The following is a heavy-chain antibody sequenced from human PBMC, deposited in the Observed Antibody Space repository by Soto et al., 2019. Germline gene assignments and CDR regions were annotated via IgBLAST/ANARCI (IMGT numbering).Heavy chain of an antibody. CDR1: GFTFSSYA. CDR2: ISGSGGST. CDR3: AHNFRGGYYFDY. Sequence: PGGSLRLSCAASGFTFSSYAMSWVRQAPGKGLEWVSAISGSGGSTYYADSVKGRFTISRDNSKNTLYLQVNSLRAEDTAVYYCAHNFRGGYYFDYWGQGSLVTVSS. J-gene: IGHJ4*02. D-gene: IGHD3-16*01. V-gene: IGHV3-23*01.